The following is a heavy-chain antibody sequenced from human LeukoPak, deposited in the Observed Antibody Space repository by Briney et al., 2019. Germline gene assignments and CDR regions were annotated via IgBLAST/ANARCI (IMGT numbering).Heavy chain of an antibody. CDR3: ARSQDSYAAGSYSY. V-gene: IGHV7-4-1*02. CDR2: INPDTRNP. Sequence: ASVKVSCKAAGYKFTSYVINWVRQAPGQGLEWMGWINPDTRNPTYAQGFTGRFVFSFDTSVSTAYLQISQLKAEDTAVYYCARSQDSYAAGSYSYWGQGTLVTVSS. J-gene: IGHJ4*02. CDR1: GYKFTSYV. D-gene: IGHD3-10*01.